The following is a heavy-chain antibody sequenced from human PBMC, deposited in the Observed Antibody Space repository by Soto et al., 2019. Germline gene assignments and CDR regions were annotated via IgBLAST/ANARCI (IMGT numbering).Heavy chain of an antibody. D-gene: IGHD1-26*01. Sequence: QVQLVESGGGVVQTGRSLRLSCAASGFTFSSYGMHSVRQAPGTGLEWVAVISYDGSNKYYADSVKGRFTISRDNSKNTLYLQMNSLRAEDTAVYYCAKGMQYSGGLYGMYVWGQGTTVTVSS. J-gene: IGHJ6*02. V-gene: IGHV3-30*18. CDR1: GFTFSSYG. CDR3: AKGMQYSGGLYGMYV. CDR2: ISYDGSNK.